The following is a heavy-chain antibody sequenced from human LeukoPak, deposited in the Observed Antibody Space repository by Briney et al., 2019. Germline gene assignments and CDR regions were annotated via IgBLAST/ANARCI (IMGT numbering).Heavy chain of an antibody. J-gene: IGHJ4*02. D-gene: IGHD2-21*02. V-gene: IGHV3-23*01. Sequence: TGGSLRLSCAASGFTFSSYAMYWVRQAPGKGLEWVSAIGGSGGSTYYADSVKGRFTISRDNSKNTLYLQMNSLRAEDTAVYYCAKDHYCGGDCYPHYFDYWGQGTLVTVSS. CDR1: GFTFSSYA. CDR2: IGGSGGST. CDR3: AKDHYCGGDCYPHYFDY.